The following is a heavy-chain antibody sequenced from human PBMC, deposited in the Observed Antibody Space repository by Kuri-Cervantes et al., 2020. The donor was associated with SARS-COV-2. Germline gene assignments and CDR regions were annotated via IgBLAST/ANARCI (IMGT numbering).Heavy chain of an antibody. CDR1: GFTFSDYY. Sequence: GGSLRLSCAASGFTFSDYYMSWVRQAPGKGLEWVAVISYDGSNKYYADSVKGRFTISRDNSKNTLYLQMNSLRAEDTAVYYCVMIVVDYWGQGTLVTVSS. CDR3: VMIVVDY. V-gene: IGHV3-30-3*01. D-gene: IGHD3-22*01. J-gene: IGHJ4*02. CDR2: ISYDGSNK.